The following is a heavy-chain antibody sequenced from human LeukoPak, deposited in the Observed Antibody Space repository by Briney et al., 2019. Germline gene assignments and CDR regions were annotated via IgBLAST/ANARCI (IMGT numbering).Heavy chain of an antibody. D-gene: IGHD6-19*01. Sequence: SDTVSLTCTVSGGSISSYYWSWIRQPPGKGLEWIGYIYYSGSTNYNPSLKSRVTISVDTSQNQFSLKLSSVTAADRAVYYCARGRAVAGVFDYWGQGTLVSVSS. CDR1: GGSISSYY. CDR2: IYYSGST. J-gene: IGHJ4*02. V-gene: IGHV4-59*07. CDR3: ARGRAVAGVFDY.